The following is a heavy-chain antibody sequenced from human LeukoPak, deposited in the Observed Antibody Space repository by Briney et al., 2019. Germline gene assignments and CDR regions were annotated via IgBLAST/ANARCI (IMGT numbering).Heavy chain of an antibody. CDR1: GYTFTSYG. D-gene: IGHD3-22*01. V-gene: IGHV1-18*01. CDR3: ARQDYYDSSGYDFDY. CDR2: ISAYNGNT. Sequence: ASAKVSCKASGYTFTSYGISWVRQAPGQGLEWMGWISAYNGNTNYAQKLQGRVTMTTDTSTSTAYMELRSLRSDDTAVYYCARQDYYDSSGYDFDYWGQGTLVTVSS. J-gene: IGHJ4*02.